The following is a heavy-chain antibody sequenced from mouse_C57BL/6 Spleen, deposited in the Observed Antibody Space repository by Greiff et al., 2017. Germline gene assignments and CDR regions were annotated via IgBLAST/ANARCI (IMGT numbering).Heavy chain of an antibody. CDR2: INPNNGGT. D-gene: IGHD2-1*01. J-gene: IGHJ4*01. Sequence: VQLQQSGPELVKPGASVKISCKASGYTFTDYYMNWVKQSHGKSLEWIGDINPNNGGTSYNQKFKGKATFTVDKSSSTAYMELRSLTSEDSAVYYCARGSYGNYDAMGYWGQGTSVTVSS. V-gene: IGHV1-26*01. CDR1: GYTFTDYY. CDR3: ARGSYGNYDAMGY.